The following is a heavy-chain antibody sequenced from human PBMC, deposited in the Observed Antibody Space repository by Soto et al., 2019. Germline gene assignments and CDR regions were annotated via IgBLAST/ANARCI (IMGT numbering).Heavy chain of an antibody. D-gene: IGHD3-10*01. CDR3: ARLYSYGSGIVPYYYYYGMDV. CDR2: IYYSGST. J-gene: IGHJ6*02. CDR1: GGSISSSSYY. V-gene: IGHV4-39*01. Sequence: QLQLQESGPGLVKPSETLSLTCTVSGGSISSSSYYWGWIRQPPGKGLEWIGSIYYSGSTYYNPSLKSRVTISVDTSKNQFSLKLSSVTAADTAVYYCARLYSYGSGIVPYYYYYGMDVWGQGTTVTVSS.